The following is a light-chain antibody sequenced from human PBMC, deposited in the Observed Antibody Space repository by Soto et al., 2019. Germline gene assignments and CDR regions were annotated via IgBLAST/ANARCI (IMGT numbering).Light chain of an antibody. Sequence: EILITQSPATLSVSPGESATLSCRASHRVSSYLAWYQQKPGQAPRLLIYGASTSATGIPARFSGSGSGTVFTRTISSLQSEDFAVHFCQQYNNWPLTFGGGTKVEIK. CDR3: QQYNNWPLT. CDR2: GAS. V-gene: IGKV3-15*01. J-gene: IGKJ4*01. CDR1: HRVSSY.